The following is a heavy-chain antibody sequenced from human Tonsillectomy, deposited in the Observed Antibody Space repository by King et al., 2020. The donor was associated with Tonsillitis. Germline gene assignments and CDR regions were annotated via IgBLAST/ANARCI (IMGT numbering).Heavy chain of an antibody. V-gene: IGHV3-30*02. Sequence: QLVQSGGGVVQPGGSLRLSCAASGFTFSHYGMHWVRQAPGKGLEWVAFIPSAGSDEYYADSVKGRFTISRDNSKNTLYLQMNSLRAEDTAVNYCAKDRIHGSGNKYNALYDWGQGPLSPSPQ. D-gene: IGHD3-10*01. CDR1: GFTFSHYG. J-gene: IGHJ4*02. CDR3: AKDRIHGSGNKYNALYD. CDR2: IPSAGSDE.